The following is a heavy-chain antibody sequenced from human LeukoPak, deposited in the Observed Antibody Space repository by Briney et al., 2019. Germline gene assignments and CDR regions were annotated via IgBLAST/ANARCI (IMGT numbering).Heavy chain of an antibody. D-gene: IGHD5-18*01. Sequence: SETLSLTCTVSGGSISSSSYYWGWIRQPPGKGLEWIGSIYYSGSTYYNPSLKSRVTISVDTSKNQFYLKLSSVTAADTAVYYCARGVDVDTAMVALYYFDYWGQGTLVTVSS. CDR2: IYYSGST. CDR3: ARGVDVDTAMVALYYFDY. CDR1: GGSISSSSYY. J-gene: IGHJ4*02. V-gene: IGHV4-39*07.